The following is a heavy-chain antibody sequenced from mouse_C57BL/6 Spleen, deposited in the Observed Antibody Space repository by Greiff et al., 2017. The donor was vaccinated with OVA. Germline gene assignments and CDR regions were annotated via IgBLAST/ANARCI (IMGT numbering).Heavy chain of an antibody. Sequence: VQLQQSGPELVKPGASVKISCKASGYSFTGYYMNWVKQSPEKSLEWIGEINPSTGGTTYNQKFKAKATLTVDKSSSTAYMQLKSLTSEDSAVYYCARGGIYYDYSAWFAYWGQGTLVTVSA. CDR2: INPSTGGT. CDR3: ARGGIYYDYSAWFAY. V-gene: IGHV1-42*01. D-gene: IGHD2-4*01. CDR1: GYSFTGYY. J-gene: IGHJ3*01.